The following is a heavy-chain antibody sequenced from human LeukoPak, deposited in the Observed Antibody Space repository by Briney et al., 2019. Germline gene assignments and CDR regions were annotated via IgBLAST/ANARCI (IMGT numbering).Heavy chain of an antibody. Sequence: GGSLRLSCAASGFTFSHYGLHWVRQAPGKGLEWVAVIWSDGSNKYYGDSVKGRFIIYRDDSQNTVYLQMNSLRAEDTGVYYCAKDAQRGFDYSNSLEYWGQGSLVTVSS. CDR2: IWSDGSNK. V-gene: IGHV3-33*06. D-gene: IGHD4-11*01. CDR1: GFTFSHYG. J-gene: IGHJ4*02. CDR3: AKDAQRGFDYSNSLEY.